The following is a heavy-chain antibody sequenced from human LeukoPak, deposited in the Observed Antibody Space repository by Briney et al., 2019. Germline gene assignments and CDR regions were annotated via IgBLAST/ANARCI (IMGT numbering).Heavy chain of an antibody. CDR1: GFTFSSYA. J-gene: IGHJ4*02. Sequence: GGSLRLSCAASGFTFSSYAMSWVRQAPGKGLEWVSAISGSGGSTYYADSVKGRFTISRDNSKNTLYLQMNSLRAEDTAVYYCAKAVMYQPQKGPPDYWAQGTLVTVSS. CDR2: ISGSGGST. V-gene: IGHV3-23*01. CDR3: AKAVMYQPQKGPPDY. D-gene: IGHD2-2*01.